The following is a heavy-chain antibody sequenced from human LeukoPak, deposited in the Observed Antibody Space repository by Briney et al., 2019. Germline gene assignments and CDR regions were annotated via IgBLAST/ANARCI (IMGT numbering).Heavy chain of an antibody. CDR1: GFTFSSYS. CDR3: AKDALGGSGWYPGAFDI. V-gene: IGHV3-21*04. Sequence: PGGSLRLSCAASGFTFSSYSMKWVRQAPGKGLEWVSSISTSSSFIYYADSVKGRFTISRDNAKNSLYLQMNSLRAEDTAVYYCAKDALGGSGWYPGAFDIWGQGTMVTVSS. J-gene: IGHJ3*02. CDR2: ISTSSSFI. D-gene: IGHD6-19*01.